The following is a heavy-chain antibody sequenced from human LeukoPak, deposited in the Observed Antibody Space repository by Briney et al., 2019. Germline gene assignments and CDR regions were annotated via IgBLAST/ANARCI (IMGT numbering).Heavy chain of an antibody. J-gene: IGHJ3*02. D-gene: IGHD1-7*01. CDR2: INPNSGGT. CDR3: AKLELFGHKEGGDAFDI. Sequence: GASVKVSCKASGYTFPGYYMHWVRQAPGQGLEWMGWINPNSGGTNYAQKFQGRVTMTRDTSISTAYMELSRLRSDDTAVYYCAKLELFGHKEGGDAFDIWGQGTMVTVSS. V-gene: IGHV1-2*02. CDR1: GYTFPGYY.